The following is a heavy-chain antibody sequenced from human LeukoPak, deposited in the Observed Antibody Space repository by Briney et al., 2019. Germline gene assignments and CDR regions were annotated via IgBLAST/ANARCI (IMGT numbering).Heavy chain of an antibody. V-gene: IGHV4-59*08. CDR1: GGSISSYY. J-gene: IGHJ4*02. CDR3: ARRGKYGDYYFDY. CDR2: IYYSGST. D-gene: IGHD4-17*01. Sequence: SETLSLTCTVSGGSISSYYWSWIRQPPGKGLEWIGYIYYSGSTNYNPSLKSRVTISVDTSKNQFSLKLSSVTAADTAVYYCARRGKYGDYYFDYWGQGTLVTVSS.